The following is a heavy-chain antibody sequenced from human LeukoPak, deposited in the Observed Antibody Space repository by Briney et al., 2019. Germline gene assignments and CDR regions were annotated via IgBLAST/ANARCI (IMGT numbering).Heavy chain of an antibody. CDR2: IIPIFGTA. D-gene: IGHD5-18*01. Sequence: SVKVSCKASGGSFSSYAISWVRQAPGQGLEWMGGIIPIFGTANYAQKFQGRVTITTDESTSTAYMELSSLRSEDTAVYYCARTNTAMVSTFDYWGQGTLVTVSS. J-gene: IGHJ4*02. CDR3: ARTNTAMVSTFDY. CDR1: GGSFSSYA. V-gene: IGHV1-69*05.